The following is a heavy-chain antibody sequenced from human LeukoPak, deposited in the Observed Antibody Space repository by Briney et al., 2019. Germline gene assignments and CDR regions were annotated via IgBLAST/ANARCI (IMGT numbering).Heavy chain of an antibody. CDR1: GFTLSSYE. V-gene: IGHV3-23*01. CDR2: ISGSAGRT. D-gene: IGHD1-26*01. Sequence: GGSLRLSCTVSGFTLSSYEMSWIRQAPGKGLEWVSTISGSAGRTYYADSVKGRFTISRDNSKNTLYLQMNSLRAEDTAVYYCAKEYSGSFSPFPSYFDYWGQGTQVTVSS. J-gene: IGHJ4*02. CDR3: AKEYSGSFSPFPSYFDY.